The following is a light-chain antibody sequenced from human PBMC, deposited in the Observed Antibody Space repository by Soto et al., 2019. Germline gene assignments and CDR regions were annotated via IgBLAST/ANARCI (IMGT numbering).Light chain of an antibody. CDR1: QSVSGY. CDR3: MQSTQLPPT. J-gene: IGKJ5*01. Sequence: EIVLTQSPATLSLSPGERATLSCRASQSVSGYLAWYQQKPGQAPRLLIYDASNRATGIPARFSGSGSGTDFTLEISRVETDDVGIYYCMQSTQLPPTFGQGTRLEIK. V-gene: IGKV3-11*01. CDR2: DAS.